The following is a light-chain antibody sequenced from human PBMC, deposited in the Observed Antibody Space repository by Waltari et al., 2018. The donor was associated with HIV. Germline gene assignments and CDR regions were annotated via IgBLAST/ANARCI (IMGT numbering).Light chain of an antibody. Sequence: VMTQSPATLSVSPGERVTLSCRASQTVSTKLAWYQQKPGQAPRLLIYGASTRAPGLPARFSGSGSGTDFTLTISSLEPEDFAVYYCQQRSNRPPKYTFGQGTKLEIK. CDR1: QTVSTK. CDR3: QQRSNRPPKYT. J-gene: IGKJ2*01. CDR2: GAS. V-gene: IGKV3-11*01.